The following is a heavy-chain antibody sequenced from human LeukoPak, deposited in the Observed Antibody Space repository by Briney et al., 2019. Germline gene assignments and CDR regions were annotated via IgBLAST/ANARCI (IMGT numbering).Heavy chain of an antibody. CDR3: ATSHDSAGND. V-gene: IGHV3-7*01. Sequence: GGSLRLSCAASGFAFSDFWMSWVRQAPGKGLEWVANIRHDGNAKNYVPSVRGRFTISRDNAKNSLYLQMNSLTVEDTAVYYCATSHDSAGNDWGQGTLFTVSS. CDR2: IRHDGNAK. CDR1: GFAFSDFW. J-gene: IGHJ4*02. D-gene: IGHD2-15*01.